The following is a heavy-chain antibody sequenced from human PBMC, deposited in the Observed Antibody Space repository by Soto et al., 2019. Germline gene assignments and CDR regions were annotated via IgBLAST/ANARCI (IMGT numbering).Heavy chain of an antibody. Sequence: EVQLLESGGGLVQPGGSLRLSCAASGFTFSSYAMSWVRQAPGKGLEWVSTISRIGDSTYYADSVKGRFTISRDNSKNTLYLQINSLRAEDTAVYYCGRGWFWGGYENDAFDIWGQGAMVTVSS. J-gene: IGHJ3*02. CDR2: ISRIGDST. CDR3: GRGWFWGGYENDAFDI. CDR1: GFTFSSYA. V-gene: IGHV3-23*01. D-gene: IGHD3-3*01.